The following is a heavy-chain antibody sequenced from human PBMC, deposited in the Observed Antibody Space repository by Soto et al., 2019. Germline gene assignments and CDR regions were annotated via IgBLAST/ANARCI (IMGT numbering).Heavy chain of an antibody. CDR3: ARDLKGIMVRGADQEEVGAFDI. Sequence: ASVKVSCKASGYTFTSYGISWVRQAPGQGLEWMGWISAYNGNTNYAQKLQGRVTMTTDTSTSTAYMELRSLRSDDTAVYYCARDLKGIMVRGADQEEVGAFDIWGQGTMVTVSS. J-gene: IGHJ3*02. D-gene: IGHD3-10*01. CDR2: ISAYNGNT. V-gene: IGHV1-18*01. CDR1: GYTFTSYG.